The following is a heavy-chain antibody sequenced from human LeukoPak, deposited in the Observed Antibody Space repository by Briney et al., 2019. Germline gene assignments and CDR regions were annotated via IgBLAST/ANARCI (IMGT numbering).Heavy chain of an antibody. CDR1: GFTFSSYA. J-gene: IGHJ4*02. D-gene: IGHD4-17*01. Sequence: GGSLGPSCAASGFTFSSYAMSWVRQAPGKGLEWVSTISGSGGSTYYADSVKGRFTISRDNAKNSLYLQMNSLRTEDTAVYYCARDNYDYGDYYFDYWGQGTLVTVSS. CDR3: ARDNYDYGDYYFDY. CDR2: ISGSGGST. V-gene: IGHV3-23*01.